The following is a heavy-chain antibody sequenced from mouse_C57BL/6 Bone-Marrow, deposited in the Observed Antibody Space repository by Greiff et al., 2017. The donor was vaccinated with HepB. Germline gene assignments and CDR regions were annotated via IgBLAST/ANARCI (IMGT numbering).Heavy chain of an antibody. CDR2: ISYDGSN. D-gene: IGHD2-5*01. V-gene: IGHV3-6*01. CDR3: ARDYSNFFDY. Sequence: VQLQQSGPGLVKPSQSLSLTCSVTGYSITSGYYWNWIRQFPGNKLEWMGYISYDGSNNYNPSLKNRISITRDTSKNQFFLKLNSVTTEDTATYYCARDYSNFFDYWGQGTTLTVSS. CDR1: GYSITSGYY. J-gene: IGHJ2*01.